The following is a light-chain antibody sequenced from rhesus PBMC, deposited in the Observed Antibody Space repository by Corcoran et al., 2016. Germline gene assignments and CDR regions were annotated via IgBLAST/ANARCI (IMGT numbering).Light chain of an antibody. J-gene: IGKJ3*01. V-gene: IGKV1-22*01. CDR3: LQYSRSPFT. CDR1: QSISSW. CDR2: KTS. Sequence: DIQMTQSPSSLSASVGDTVTITCRASQSISSWLDWYQQKPGKAPKLLIYKTSSLQSGVPSRFSGSGSGTDFTLTISSLQPEDIATYYCLQYSRSPFTFGPGTKLDIK.